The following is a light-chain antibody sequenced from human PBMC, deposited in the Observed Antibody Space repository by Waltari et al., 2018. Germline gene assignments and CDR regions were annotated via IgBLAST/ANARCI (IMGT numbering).Light chain of an antibody. CDR2: KAN. J-gene: IGLJ3*02. CDR3: ALYMGSGIWV. Sequence: CSQHTRAEAPSYLVYKANARSAGIPARFSGSIRGNTAALTITGAQADDVTDYSCALYMGSGIWVFGGGTRLTLL. V-gene: IGLV8-61*01.